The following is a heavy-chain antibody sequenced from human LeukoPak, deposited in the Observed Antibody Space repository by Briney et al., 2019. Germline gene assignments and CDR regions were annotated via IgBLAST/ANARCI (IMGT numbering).Heavy chain of an antibody. Sequence: GGSLRLSCAASGFTFSSYAMSWVRQAPGKGLEWVSAISGSGGSTYYADSVKGRFTISRDNFKNTLYLQMNSLRAEDTAVYYCARGGSSWTNYFDYWGQGTLVTVSS. J-gene: IGHJ4*02. CDR2: ISGSGGST. CDR1: GFTFSSYA. CDR3: ARGGSSWTNYFDY. D-gene: IGHD6-13*01. V-gene: IGHV3-23*01.